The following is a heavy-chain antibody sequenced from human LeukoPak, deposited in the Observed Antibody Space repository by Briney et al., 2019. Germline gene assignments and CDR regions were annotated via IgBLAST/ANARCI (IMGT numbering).Heavy chain of an antibody. CDR1: GFTFSDSD. J-gene: IGHJ4*02. Sequence: PGGSLRLSCAASGFTFSDSDIHRVRQASGKGLEWVGRITTKRSNYATAYTASVKGRFTISRHDSENTAYLQMNSLKTEDTALYYCTTYRSGHYWGQGTLVAVSS. CDR3: TTYRSGHY. V-gene: IGHV3-73*01. D-gene: IGHD6-19*01. CDR2: ITTKRSNYAT.